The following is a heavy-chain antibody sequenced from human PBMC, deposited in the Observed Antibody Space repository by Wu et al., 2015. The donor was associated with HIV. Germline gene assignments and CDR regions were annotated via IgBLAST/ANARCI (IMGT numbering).Heavy chain of an antibody. CDR3: ARGGYYDFWTGYSKGAFDY. Sequence: QVQLVQSGAEVKKPGASVKVSCKASGYTFTGYYMHWVRQAPGQGLEWMGWINPNSGATNYAQKFQGRVTMTRDTSISTVYMELSRLRSVDTAVYYCARGGYYDFWTGYSKGAFDYLGPRDNGHRLF. CDR2: INPNSGAT. J-gene: IGHJ3*02. D-gene: IGHD3-3*01. CDR1: GYTFTGYY. V-gene: IGHV1-2*02.